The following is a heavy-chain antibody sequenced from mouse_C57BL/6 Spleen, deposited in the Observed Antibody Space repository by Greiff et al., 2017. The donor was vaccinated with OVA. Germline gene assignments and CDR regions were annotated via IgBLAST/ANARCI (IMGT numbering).Heavy chain of an antibody. V-gene: IGHV1-53*01. CDR1: GYTFTSYW. D-gene: IGHD1-1*01. Sequence: QVQLQQPGTELVKPGASVKLSCKASGYTFTSYWMHWVKQRPGQGLEWIGNINPSNGGTNYNEKFKSKATLTVDKSSSTAYMQLSSLTSEDSAVYYCARGPYYYGSSYYAMDYWGQGTSVTVSS. J-gene: IGHJ4*01. CDR2: INPSNGGT. CDR3: ARGPYYYGSSYYAMDY.